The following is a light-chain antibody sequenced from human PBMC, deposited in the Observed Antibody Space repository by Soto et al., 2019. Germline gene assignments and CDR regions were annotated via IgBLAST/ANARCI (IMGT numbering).Light chain of an antibody. V-gene: IGKV1-5*03. J-gene: IGKJ1*01. Sequence: DIQMTQSPSPLSASVGDRVTITCRASQSISSWLAWYQQKPGKAPKLLIYKASSLESGVPSRFSGSGSVTEFTLTISSLQPDDLATYYCQQYNSFPTFGQGTKVEIK. CDR3: QQYNSFPT. CDR1: QSISSW. CDR2: KAS.